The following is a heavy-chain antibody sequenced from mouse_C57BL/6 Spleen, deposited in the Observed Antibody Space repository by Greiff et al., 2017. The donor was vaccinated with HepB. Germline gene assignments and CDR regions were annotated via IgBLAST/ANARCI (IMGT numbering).Heavy chain of an antibody. CDR2: IDPSDSYT. Sequence: VQLQQPGAELVRPGTSVKLSCKASGYTFTSYWMHWVKQRPGQGLEWIGVIDPSDSYTNYNQKFKGKATLTVDTSSSTAYMQLSSLTSEDSAVYYCARKGILLPYYFDYWGQGTTLTVSS. J-gene: IGHJ2*01. D-gene: IGHD1-1*01. CDR3: ARKGILLPYYFDY. V-gene: IGHV1-59*01. CDR1: GYTFTSYW.